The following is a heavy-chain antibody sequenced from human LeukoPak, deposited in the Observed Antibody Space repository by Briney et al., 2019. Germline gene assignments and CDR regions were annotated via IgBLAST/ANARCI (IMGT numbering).Heavy chain of an antibody. CDR2: ISAYNGNT. CDR3: ARVADTAMVMYYYYMDV. D-gene: IGHD5-18*01. V-gene: IGHV1-18*01. J-gene: IGHJ6*03. Sequence: GASVKVSCKASGYTFTSYGISWVRQAPGQGLEWMGWISAYNGNTNYAQKLQGRVTMTTDTSTSTAYMELRSLRSDDTAVYYCARVADTAMVMYYYYMDVWGKGTTVTVSS. CDR1: GYTFTSYG.